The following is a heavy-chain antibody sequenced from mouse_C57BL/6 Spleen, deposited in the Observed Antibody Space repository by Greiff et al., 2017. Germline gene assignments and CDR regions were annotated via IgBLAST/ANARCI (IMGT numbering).Heavy chain of an antibody. D-gene: IGHD4-1*01. V-gene: IGHV1-64*01. CDR1: GYTFTSYW. Sequence: VQLQQPGAELVKPGASVKLSCQASGYTFTSYWMHWVKQRPGQGLEWIGMIHPNSGSTNYNEKFKSKATLTVDKSSSTAYMQLSSLTSEDSAVYYCARERVGLYFDYWGQGTTLTVSS. J-gene: IGHJ2*01. CDR3: ARERVGLYFDY. CDR2: IHPNSGST.